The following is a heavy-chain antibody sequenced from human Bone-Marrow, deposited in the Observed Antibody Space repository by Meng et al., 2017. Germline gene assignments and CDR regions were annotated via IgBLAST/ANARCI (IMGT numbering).Heavy chain of an antibody. CDR3: ARGGFVYGVRLLGGSYSDY. Sequence: ASVKVSCKASGYTFTSYDINWVRQATGQGLEWMGWMNPNSGNTGYAQKFQGRVTITRNTSISTAYMELSSLRSEATAVYYCARGGFVYGVRLLGGSYSDYWGQGTLVTVSS. V-gene: IGHV1-8*03. D-gene: IGHD1-26*01. J-gene: IGHJ4*02. CDR1: GYTFTSYD. CDR2: MNPNSGNT.